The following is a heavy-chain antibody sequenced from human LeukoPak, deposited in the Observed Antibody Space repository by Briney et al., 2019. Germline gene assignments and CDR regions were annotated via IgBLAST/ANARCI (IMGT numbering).Heavy chain of an antibody. V-gene: IGHV3-30-3*01. CDR3: ARGAPYCSSISCYVDY. D-gene: IGHD2-2*01. CDR2: LSYDGSNK. CDR1: GFTFSSYP. Sequence: RRSLRLSCAASGFTFSSYPMHWVRQAPGKGLEWVAVLSYDGSNKNYADSVKGRFTISRDNSKNTLYLQMNSLRAEDTAVYYCARGAPYCSSISCYVDYWGQGTLVT. J-gene: IGHJ4*02.